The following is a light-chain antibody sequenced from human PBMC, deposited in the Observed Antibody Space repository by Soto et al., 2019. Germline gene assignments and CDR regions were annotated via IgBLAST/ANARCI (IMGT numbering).Light chain of an antibody. CDR1: SSNIGNNY. CDR3: GTWDSSLSAV. J-gene: IGLJ3*02. CDR2: ENN. V-gene: IGLV1-51*02. Sequence: QSVLTQPPSVSAAPGQKVTISCSGSSSNIGNNYVSWYQQLPGTAPKLLIYENNKRPSGIPDRFSGSKSGTSATLGITVLQTGDEADYYCGTWDSSLSAVFGGGTKLTVL.